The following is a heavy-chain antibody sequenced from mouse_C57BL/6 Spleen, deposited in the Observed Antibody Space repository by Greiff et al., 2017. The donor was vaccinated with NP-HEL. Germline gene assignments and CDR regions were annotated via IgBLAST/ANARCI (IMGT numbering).Heavy chain of an antibody. CDR3: ATLGGFITTGVDFDY. CDR1: GYAFSSYW. D-gene: IGHD1-1*01. J-gene: IGHJ2*01. Sequence: VQLQQSGAELVKPGASVKISCKASGYAFSSYWMNWVKQRPGKGLEWIGQIYPGDGDTNYNGKFKGKATLTADKSSSTAYMQLSSLTSEDAAVYCGATLGGFITTGVDFDYWGQGTTLTVSS. V-gene: IGHV1-80*01. CDR2: IYPGDGDT.